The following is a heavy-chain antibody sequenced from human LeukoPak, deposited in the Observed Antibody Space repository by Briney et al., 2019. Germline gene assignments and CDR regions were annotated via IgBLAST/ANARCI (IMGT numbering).Heavy chain of an antibody. Sequence: GESLKISCKGSGYSFTNYWIGWVRQMPGKGLEWMGIIYPGDSDTRYSPSFQGQVTISADKSISTAYLQWSSLKASDTAMYYCARHGDSSTPYYYGMDVWGQGTTVTVSS. V-gene: IGHV5-51*01. D-gene: IGHD6-13*01. J-gene: IGHJ6*02. CDR1: GYSFTNYW. CDR2: IYPGDSDT. CDR3: ARHGDSSTPYYYGMDV.